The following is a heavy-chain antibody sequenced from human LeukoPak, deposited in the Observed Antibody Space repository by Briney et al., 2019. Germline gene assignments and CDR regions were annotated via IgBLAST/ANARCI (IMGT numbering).Heavy chain of an antibody. V-gene: IGHV4-30-4*08. CDR1: GGSFSGYY. CDR2: IYYSGST. CDR3: ARRSRYYDSSGYYQFDY. D-gene: IGHD3-22*01. Sequence: PSETLSLTRAVYGGSFSGYYWSWIRQPPGKALKWIGYIYYSGSTYYNPSLKSRVTISVDTSKNQFSLKLSSVTAADTAVYYCARRSRYYDSSGYYQFDYWGQGTLVTVSS. J-gene: IGHJ4*02.